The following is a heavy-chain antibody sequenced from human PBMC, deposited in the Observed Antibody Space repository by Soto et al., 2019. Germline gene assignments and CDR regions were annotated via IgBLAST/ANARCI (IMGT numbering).Heavy chain of an antibody. D-gene: IGHD6-6*01. Sequence: QVQLVQSGAEVREPGASVKVSCKASGYTFTTYDINWVRQATGQGLEWMGWMKPNSGDTGYGQKFQGRVAMTRDTSTSTASMELSGLKSEDTAVYYCVALARWGQGTLVTVSS. CDR3: VALAR. V-gene: IGHV1-8*01. CDR2: MKPNSGDT. CDR1: GYTFTTYD. J-gene: IGHJ4*02.